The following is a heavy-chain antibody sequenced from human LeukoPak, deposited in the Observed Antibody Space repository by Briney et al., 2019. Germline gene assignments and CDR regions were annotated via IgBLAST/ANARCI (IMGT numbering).Heavy chain of an antibody. CDR2: IYHSGST. Sequence: SQTLSLTCAVSGGSISSGGYSWSWIRQPPGKGLEWIGYIYHSGSTYYNPSLKSRVTISVDRSKNQFSLKLSSVTAVDTAVYYCARTSIAARRANAFDIWGQGTKVTVSS. CDR3: ARTSIAARRANAFDI. V-gene: IGHV4-30-2*01. CDR1: GGSISSGGYS. D-gene: IGHD6-6*01. J-gene: IGHJ3*02.